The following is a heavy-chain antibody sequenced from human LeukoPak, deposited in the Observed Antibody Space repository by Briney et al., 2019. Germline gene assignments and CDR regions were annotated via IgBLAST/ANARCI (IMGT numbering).Heavy chain of an antibody. Sequence: SETLSLTCAVYDGSFSGYYWSWIRQPPGKGLEWIGEINHSGSTNYDPSLKSRVTISVDTSKNQFSLKLSSVTAADTAVYYCARRTWYYDILTGYQHNWFDPWGQGTLVTVSS. D-gene: IGHD3-9*01. J-gene: IGHJ5*02. V-gene: IGHV4-34*01. CDR1: DGSFSGYY. CDR2: INHSGST. CDR3: ARRTWYYDILTGYQHNWFDP.